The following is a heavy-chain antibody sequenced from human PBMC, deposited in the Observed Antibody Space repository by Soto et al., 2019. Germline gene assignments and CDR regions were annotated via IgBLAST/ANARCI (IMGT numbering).Heavy chain of an antibody. J-gene: IGHJ4*02. CDR2: ISPSSSYI. Sequence: GGSLRLSCAVSGFTFGNYTMNWVRQAPRKGLEWVSSISPSSSYIYYADSVKGRFTISRDNAKNSLYLQINSLRAEDTAVFYCARDREYTSGTIDYWGQGTLVTVSS. D-gene: IGHD6-19*01. CDR3: ARDREYTSGTIDY. V-gene: IGHV3-21*01. CDR1: GFTFGNYT.